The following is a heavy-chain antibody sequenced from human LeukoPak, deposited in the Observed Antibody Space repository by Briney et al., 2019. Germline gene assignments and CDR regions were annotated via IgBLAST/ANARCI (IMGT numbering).Heavy chain of an antibody. D-gene: IGHD3-22*01. V-gene: IGHV4-59*01. CDR3: ARDTYYYDSSGYPVGYFDY. CDR2: IYYSGST. Sequence: KPSETLSLTCTVSGGSISSYYWSWIRQPPGKGLEWIGYIYYSGSTNYNPSLKSRVTISVDTSKNQFSLRLSSVTAADTAVYYCARDTYYYDSSGYPVGYFDYWGQGTPVTVSS. CDR1: GGSISSYY. J-gene: IGHJ4*02.